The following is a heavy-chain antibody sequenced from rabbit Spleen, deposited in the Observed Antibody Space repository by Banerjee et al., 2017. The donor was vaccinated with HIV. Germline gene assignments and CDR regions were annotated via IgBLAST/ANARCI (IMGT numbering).Heavy chain of an antibody. CDR1: GFSFSSGYY. CDR3: GSGPGGYGVGTSDL. CDR2: IYTGSDRT. J-gene: IGHJ3*01. D-gene: IGHD7-1*01. Sequence: QEQLEESGGGLVQPEGFLTLTCTASGFSFSSGYYMCWVRQAPGKGLEWIACIYTGSDRTSYASWAKGRFTISKPSSTTVTLQMTSLTAADTATYFCGSGPGGYGVGTSDLWARAPSSPS. V-gene: IGHV1S45*01.